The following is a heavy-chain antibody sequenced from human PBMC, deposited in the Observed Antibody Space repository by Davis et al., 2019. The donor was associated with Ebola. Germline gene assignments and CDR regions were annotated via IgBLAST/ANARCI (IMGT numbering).Heavy chain of an antibody. CDR3: ARGRFLEWPKDY. D-gene: IGHD3-3*01. CDR1: GYTFTGYY. CDR2: ISAYNGNT. Sequence: ASVKVSCKASGYTFTGYYMHWVRQAPGQGLEWMGWISAYNGNTNYAQKLQGRVTMTTDTSTSTAYMELRSLRSDDTAVYYCARGRFLEWPKDYWGQGTLVTVSS. J-gene: IGHJ4*02. V-gene: IGHV1-18*04.